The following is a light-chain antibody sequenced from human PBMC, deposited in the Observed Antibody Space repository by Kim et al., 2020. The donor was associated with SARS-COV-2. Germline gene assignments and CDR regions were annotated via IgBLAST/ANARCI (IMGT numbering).Light chain of an antibody. Sequence: DIQMTQSPSILSASVGDRVTITCRASQTISTWLAWYQQKPGKPPNALISDASSLESGVPSRFSGSGSGTEFTLTISSLQPDDFATYCCQEYNSDFTFGPGTKVDIK. V-gene: IGKV1-5*01. CDR2: DAS. CDR1: QTISTW. CDR3: QEYNSDFT. J-gene: IGKJ3*01.